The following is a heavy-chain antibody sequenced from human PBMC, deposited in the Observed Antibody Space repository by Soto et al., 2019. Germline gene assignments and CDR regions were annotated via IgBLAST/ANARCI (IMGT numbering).Heavy chain of an antibody. CDR2: IYFTGST. CDR3: ARDWGSSGWPN. D-gene: IGHD6-19*01. V-gene: IGHV4-31*03. CDR1: GHSLSSGGYY. J-gene: IGHJ4*02. Sequence: SETLSLTCTVSGHSLSSGGYYWSWIRQHPGKGLEWVGYIYFTGSTLYNPSLKSRLAMSLDTSKNPFSLRLTPVTAADTAVYFCARDWGSSGWPNWGQGTLVTVSS.